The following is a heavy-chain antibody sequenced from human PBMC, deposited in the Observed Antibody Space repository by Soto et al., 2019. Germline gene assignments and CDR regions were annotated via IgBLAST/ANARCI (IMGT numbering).Heavy chain of an antibody. CDR2: INSDGSST. CDR3: ARLDSLIRAFDY. D-gene: IGHD3-16*01. V-gene: IGHV3-74*01. CDR1: GFTFSSYW. Sequence: PGGSLRLSCAASGFTFSSYWMHWVRQAPGKGLVWVSRINSDGSSTSYADSVKGRFTISRDNAKNTLYLQMNSLRAKDTAVYYCARLDSLIRAFDYWGQGTLVTVSS. J-gene: IGHJ4*02.